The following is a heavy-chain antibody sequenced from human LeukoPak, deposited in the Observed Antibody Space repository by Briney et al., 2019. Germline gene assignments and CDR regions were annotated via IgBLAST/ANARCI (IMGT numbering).Heavy chain of an antibody. V-gene: IGHV1-2*02. CDR3: ARQEGYYDSSGYRSASPVTPADY. Sequence: ASVKVSCKASGNTFSDHYIQWVRQAPGQGLEWMGWINPKNANTHYAHKFQGRVTLTRDTSIATVYMEFSSLRADDTAVYYCARQEGYYDSSGYRSASPVTPADYWGQGTLVTVSS. CDR2: INPKNANT. D-gene: IGHD3-22*01. J-gene: IGHJ4*02. CDR1: GNTFSDHY.